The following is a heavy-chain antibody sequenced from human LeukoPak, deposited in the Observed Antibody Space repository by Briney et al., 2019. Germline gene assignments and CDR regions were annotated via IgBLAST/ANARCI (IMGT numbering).Heavy chain of an antibody. Sequence: GGSLRLSCAASGFTFSSYAMSWVRQAAWKRLEWVSAISGSGGSTYYADSVKGRFTISRDNSKNTLYLQMNSLRAEDTAVYYCAKYVAARKYWGQGTLVTVSS. D-gene: IGHD6-6*01. V-gene: IGHV3-23*01. CDR3: AKYVAARKY. J-gene: IGHJ4*02. CDR1: GFTFSSYA. CDR2: ISGSGGST.